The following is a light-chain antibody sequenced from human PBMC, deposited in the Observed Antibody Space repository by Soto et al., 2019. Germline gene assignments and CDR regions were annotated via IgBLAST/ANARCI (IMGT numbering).Light chain of an antibody. CDR2: GAS. CDR3: QQYGSSPRT. V-gene: IGKV3-20*01. CDR1: QSVSSSF. Sequence: EIVLTQSPGTLSLSPGERATLSCRASQSVSSSFLAWYQQKVGQAPRLLIYGASSRATGIPDGFSGSGSGTDFTLTISRLEPEDFAVYYCQQYGSSPRTFGQGTRLEIK. J-gene: IGKJ5*01.